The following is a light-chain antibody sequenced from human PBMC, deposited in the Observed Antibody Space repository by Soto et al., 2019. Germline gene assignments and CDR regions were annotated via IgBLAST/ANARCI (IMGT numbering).Light chain of an antibody. Sequence: EIVLTQSPGTLSLSPGERATLSCRASQSVSSNYVAWYQQKPGQAPTLLILGAFVRARGIPDRFSGSGSGTDFTLTISRLESEDFAVYYCQQYGSSPLTFGGGTKVEIK. CDR1: QSVSSNY. CDR2: GAF. J-gene: IGKJ4*01. V-gene: IGKV3-20*01. CDR3: QQYGSSPLT.